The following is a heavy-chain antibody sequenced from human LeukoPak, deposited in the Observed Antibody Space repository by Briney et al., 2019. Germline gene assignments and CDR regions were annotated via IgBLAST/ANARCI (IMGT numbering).Heavy chain of an antibody. CDR2: IYYSGST. D-gene: IGHD5-18*01. J-gene: IGHJ2*01. Sequence: SETLSLTCTVSGGSISSSSYYWGWIRQPPGRGLEWIGSIYYSGSTYYNPSLKSRVTMSVDTSKNQFSLKLSSVTAVDTAVYYCARIPTVIQPYWYFDLWGRGTLVTVSS. V-gene: IGHV4-39*07. CDR1: GGSISSSSYY. CDR3: ARIPTVIQPYWYFDL.